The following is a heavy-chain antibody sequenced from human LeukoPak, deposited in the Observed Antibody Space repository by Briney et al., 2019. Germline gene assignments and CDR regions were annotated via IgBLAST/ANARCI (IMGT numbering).Heavy chain of an antibody. CDR2: IYYIGST. CDR1: GGSISNYY. Sequence: SETLSLTCTVSGGSISNYYWSWIRQPPGKELEWIGYIYYIGSTNYNPSLKRRVTISVDTSKNQFSLKLSSVTAADTAVYYCARGGAKTYYYYYMDVWGKGTTVTVSS. J-gene: IGHJ6*03. V-gene: IGHV4-59*01. D-gene: IGHD1-26*01. CDR3: ARGGAKTYYYYYMDV.